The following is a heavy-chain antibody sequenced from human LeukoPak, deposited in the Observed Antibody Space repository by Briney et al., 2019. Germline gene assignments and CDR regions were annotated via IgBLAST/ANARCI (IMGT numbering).Heavy chain of an antibody. CDR3: AKDLIRRHYYGSGSPIDY. V-gene: IGHV3-30*02. D-gene: IGHD3-10*01. Sequence: GGSLRLSCAASGFTFSSYGMHWVRQAPGKGLEWVAFIRYDGSNKYYADSVKGRFTISRDNSKNTLYLQMNSLRAEDTAVYYCAKDLIRRHYYGSGSPIDYWGRGTLVTVSS. J-gene: IGHJ4*02. CDR2: IRYDGSNK. CDR1: GFTFSSYG.